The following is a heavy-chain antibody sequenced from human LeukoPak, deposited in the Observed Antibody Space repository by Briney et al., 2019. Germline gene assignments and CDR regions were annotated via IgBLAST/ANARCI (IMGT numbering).Heavy chain of an antibody. Sequence: SETLSLTCRVSGGSISSYYWSWIRQPPGKGLEWIAYLHDNGDTNYNPSLKSRVTISADMSKIQFSLKLSSVTAADTAVYYCARHGPIGPKRGYFDYWGQGTLVTVSS. J-gene: IGHJ4*02. D-gene: IGHD1-26*01. CDR1: GGSISSYY. CDR3: ARHGPIGPKRGYFDY. CDR2: LHDNGDT. V-gene: IGHV4-59*08.